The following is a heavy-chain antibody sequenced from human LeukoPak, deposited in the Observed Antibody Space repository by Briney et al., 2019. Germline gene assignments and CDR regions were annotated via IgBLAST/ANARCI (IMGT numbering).Heavy chain of an antibody. CDR1: GFTFDDYA. CDR3: AKGTRGGMDV. Sequence: PGRSLRLSCAASGFTFDDYAMHWVRHAPGKGLEWVSGISWNSGSIGYADSVKGRFTISRDNAKNSLYLQMNSLRAEDTALYCCAKGTRGGMDVWGQGTTVTVSS. V-gene: IGHV3-9*01. J-gene: IGHJ6*02. D-gene: IGHD3-10*01. CDR2: ISWNSGSI.